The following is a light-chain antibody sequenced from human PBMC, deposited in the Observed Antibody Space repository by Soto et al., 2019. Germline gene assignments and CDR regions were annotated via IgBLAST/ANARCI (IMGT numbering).Light chain of an antibody. CDR3: SSYKSSSTRV. V-gene: IGLV2-14*03. CDR1: SSDVGAYDF. J-gene: IGLJ1*01. CDR2: EVS. Sequence: QSVLTQPASVSGSPGQSITISCTGTSSDVGAYDFVSWYQQHPDKAPKLMIYEVSNRPSGVSNRFSGSKSVNTATLTISWLQAEDEADYYCSSYKSSSTRVFGTGTKVTVL.